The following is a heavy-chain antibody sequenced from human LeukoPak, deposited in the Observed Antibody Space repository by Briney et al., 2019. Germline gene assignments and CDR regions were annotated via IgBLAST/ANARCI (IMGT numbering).Heavy chain of an antibody. Sequence: AGGSLRLSCAASGFTVTTKSMAWVRQAPGRGLEWVSVFYSPGSTYYADSVHGRFTIYRDNSLNTLFLQMNSLRVEDTAVYYCASARESCIGSTCYEYFHHWGQGTPLTVSS. CDR2: FYSPGST. D-gene: IGHD2-2*01. V-gene: IGHV3-53*01. CDR1: GFTVTTKS. CDR3: ASARESCIGSTCYEYFHH. J-gene: IGHJ1*01.